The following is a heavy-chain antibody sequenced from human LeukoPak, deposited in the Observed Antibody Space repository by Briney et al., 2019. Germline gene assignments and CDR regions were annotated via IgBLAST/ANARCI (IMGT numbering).Heavy chain of an antibody. V-gene: IGHV1-69*13. J-gene: IGHJ6*02. CDR3: AGGGVVVKNRNYYYYGMDV. Sequence: ASVKVSCKASGGTFISYAISWVRQAPGQGLEWMGGIIPIFGTANYAQKFQGRVTITADESTSTAYMELSSLRSEDTAVYYCAGGGVVVKNRNYYYYGMDVWGQGTTVTVSS. CDR2: IIPIFGTA. D-gene: IGHD3-3*01. CDR1: GGTFISYA.